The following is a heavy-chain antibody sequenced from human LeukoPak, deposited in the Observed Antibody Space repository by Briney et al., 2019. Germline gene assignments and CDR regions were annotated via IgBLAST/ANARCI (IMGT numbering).Heavy chain of an antibody. V-gene: IGHV3-53*01. J-gene: IGHJ5*02. D-gene: IGHD5-12*01. CDR3: ARFEVATGEVDP. CDR2: IYSDNT. Sequence: GGSLRLSCTVSGFTVSSNSMSWVRQAPGKGLEWVSFIYSDNTHYSDSVKGRFTISRDNSKNTLYPQMNSLRAEDTAVYYCARFEVATGEVDPWGQGTLVTVSS. CDR1: GFTVSSNS.